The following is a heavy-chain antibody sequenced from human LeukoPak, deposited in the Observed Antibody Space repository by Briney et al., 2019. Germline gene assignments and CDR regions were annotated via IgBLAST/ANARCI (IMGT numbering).Heavy chain of an antibody. J-gene: IGHJ6*02. CDR2: ISSSSSYI. CDR3: ARGYYGSGSRPYGMDV. Sequence: GGSLRLSCAASGFXFSSYSINWVRQAPGKGLEWVSSISSSSSYIYYADSVKGRFTISRDNAKNSLYLQMNSLRAEDTAVYYCARGYYGSGSRPYGMDVWGQGTTVTVSS. V-gene: IGHV3-21*01. CDR1: GFXFSSYS. D-gene: IGHD3-10*01.